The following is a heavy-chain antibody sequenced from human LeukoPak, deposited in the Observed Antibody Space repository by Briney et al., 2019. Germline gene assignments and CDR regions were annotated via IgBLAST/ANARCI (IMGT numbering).Heavy chain of an antibody. CDR2: ISAYNGNT. J-gene: IGHJ4*02. Sequence: GASVKVSCKASGYTFTSYGISWVRQAPGQGLEWMGWISAYNGNTNYAQKLQGRVTMTTDTSTSTAYMELRSLRSDDTAVYYCARSGYVLEEEFWAVAFLDYWGQGTLVTVSS. V-gene: IGHV1-18*01. CDR1: GYTFTSYG. D-gene: IGHD5-12*01. CDR3: ARSGYVLEEEFWAVAFLDY.